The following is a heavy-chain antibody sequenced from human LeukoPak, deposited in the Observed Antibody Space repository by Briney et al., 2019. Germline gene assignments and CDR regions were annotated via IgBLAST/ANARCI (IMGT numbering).Heavy chain of an antibody. CDR2: IYYSGST. CDR3: ARKAARTRHHYYYYMDV. V-gene: IGHV4-59*01. Sequence: SETLSLTCTVSGGSISSYYWSWIRQPPGKGLEWIGYIYYSGSTNYNPSLKSRVTISVDTSKNQFSLKLSSVTAADTAVYYCARKAARTRHHYYYYMDVWGKGTTVTVSS. J-gene: IGHJ6*03. CDR1: GGSISSYY. D-gene: IGHD6-6*01.